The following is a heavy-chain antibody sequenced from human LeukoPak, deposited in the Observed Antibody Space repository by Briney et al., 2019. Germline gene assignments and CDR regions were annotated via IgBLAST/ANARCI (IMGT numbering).Heavy chain of an antibody. CDR1: GDSISSSNCY. CDR3: ARQTGSGLFSLP. CDR2: IYFSGGT. D-gene: IGHD3-10*01. Sequence: SETLSLTCTASGDSISSSNCYWGWIRQPPGKGLEWIGSIYFSGGTYYNASLKSRVAISVDTSKNQFSLKLSSVTAADTAVYYCARQTGSGLFSLPGGQGTLVTVSS. J-gene: IGHJ4*02. V-gene: IGHV4-39*01.